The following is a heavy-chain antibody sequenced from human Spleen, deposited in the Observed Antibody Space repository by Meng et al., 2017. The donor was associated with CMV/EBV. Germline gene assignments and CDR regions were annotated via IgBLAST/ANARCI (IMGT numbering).Heavy chain of an antibody. CDR1: EFTFSSYG. CDR2: ISSSSSTI. CDR3: AKVGSSTRLERD. J-gene: IGHJ4*02. V-gene: IGHV3-48*04. D-gene: IGHD1-1*01. Sequence: GESLKISCAASEFTFSSYGINWVRQAPGKGLEWVSYISSSSSTIYYVDSVKGRFTISRDNVKNSVYLQMNSLRADDTAVYYCAKVGSSTRLERDWGQGTLVTVSS.